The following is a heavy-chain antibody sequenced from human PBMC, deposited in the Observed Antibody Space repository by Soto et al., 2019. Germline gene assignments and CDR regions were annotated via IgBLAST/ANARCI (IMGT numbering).Heavy chain of an antibody. Sequence: PGGSLRLSCAASGFTFSSYGMHWVRQAPGKGLEWEAVISYDGSNTYYADSVKGRFTISRDNSKNTLYLQMNSLRAEDTSVYYCAKEGGLSGSYYISSSYYFDYWGQGTLVTV. D-gene: IGHD1-26*01. CDR1: GFTFSSYG. CDR2: ISYDGSNT. J-gene: IGHJ4*02. V-gene: IGHV3-30*18. CDR3: AKEGGLSGSYYISSSYYFDY.